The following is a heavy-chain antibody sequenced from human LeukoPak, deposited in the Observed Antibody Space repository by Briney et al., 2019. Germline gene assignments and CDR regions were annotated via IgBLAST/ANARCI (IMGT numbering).Heavy chain of an antibody. D-gene: IGHD3-3*01. CDR2: INWNGGST. CDR1: GFTFDDYG. V-gene: IGHV3-20*04. Sequence: GGSLRLSCAASGFTFDDYGMSWVRQAPGKGLEWVSGINWNGGSTGYADSVKGRFTISRDNAKNSLYLQMNSLRAEDTAVYYCARDPPTYDFWSGSFDYWGQGTLVTVSS. CDR3: ARDPPTYDFWSGSFDY. J-gene: IGHJ4*02.